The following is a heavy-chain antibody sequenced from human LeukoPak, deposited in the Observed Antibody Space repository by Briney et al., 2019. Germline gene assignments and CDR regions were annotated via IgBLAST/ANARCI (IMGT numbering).Heavy chain of an antibody. J-gene: IGHJ6*03. CDR3: ARVPSGYTLGYGYYYYYMDV. CDR1: GFTFDSYS. Sequence: GGSLRLSCAVSGFTFDSYSMTWVRQAPGKGLEWVSYISSSGATIYYADSVKGRFTISRDNAKNALYLQMSSLRAGDTAVYYCARVPSGYTLGYGYYYYYMDVWGKGTTVTVSS. D-gene: IGHD5-18*01. CDR2: ISSSGATI. V-gene: IGHV3-48*04.